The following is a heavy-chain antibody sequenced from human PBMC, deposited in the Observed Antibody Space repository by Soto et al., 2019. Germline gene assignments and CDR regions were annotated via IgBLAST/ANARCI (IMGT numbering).Heavy chain of an antibody. D-gene: IGHD6-13*01. CDR2: IIPIFGTA. Sequence: SVKVSCKASGGTFSSYAISWVRQAPGQGLEWMGGIIPIFGTANYAQKFQGRVTITADESTSKAYMELSSLRSEDTAVYYCARAPFAKEQPFTWFDPWGQGTLVTVSS. CDR1: GGTFSSYA. J-gene: IGHJ5*02. V-gene: IGHV1-69*13. CDR3: ARAPFAKEQPFTWFDP.